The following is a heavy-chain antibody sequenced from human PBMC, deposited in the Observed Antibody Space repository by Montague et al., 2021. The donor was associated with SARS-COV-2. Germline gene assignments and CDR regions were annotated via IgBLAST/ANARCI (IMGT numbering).Heavy chain of an antibody. CDR3: ARQEYYYDSSGYGRMDWFDP. D-gene: IGHD3-22*01. V-gene: IGHV4-39*01. CDR1: VGSISSSSYY. CDR2: IYYSGST. J-gene: IGHJ5*02. Sequence: SETLSLTCTVSVGSISSSSYYWGWIRQPPGKGLEWIGSIYYSGSTYYNPSLKSRVTISVDTSKNQFSLKLSSVTAADTAVYYCARQEYYYDSSGYGRMDWFDPWGQGTLVTVSS.